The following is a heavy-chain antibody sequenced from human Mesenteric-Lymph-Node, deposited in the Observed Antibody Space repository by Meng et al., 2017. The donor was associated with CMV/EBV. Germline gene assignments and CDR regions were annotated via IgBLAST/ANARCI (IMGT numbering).Heavy chain of an antibody. Sequence: ASVKVSCKASGYTFTAYYMHWLRQAPGQGPEWMGWINPNSGGTYFAESFRGRVAMTRDTSISTAYMELTRLTSDDTAVYYCARDLEDGYNQNNYYYYGMDVWGQGTTVTVSS. CDR2: INPNSGGT. J-gene: IGHJ6*02. D-gene: IGHD5-24*01. CDR3: ARDLEDGYNQNNYYYYGMDV. V-gene: IGHV1-2*02. CDR1: GYTFTAYY.